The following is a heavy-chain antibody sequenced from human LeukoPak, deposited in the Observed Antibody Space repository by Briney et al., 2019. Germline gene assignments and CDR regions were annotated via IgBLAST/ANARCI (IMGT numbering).Heavy chain of an antibody. Sequence: PGGSLRLSCAASGFTFSSYGMHWVRQAPGKGLEWVAVIWYDGSNKYYADSVKGRFTISRGNSKNTLYLQMNSLRAEDTAVYYCAKDLSVEMASEARGFGGQGTLVTVSS. CDR1: GFTFSSYG. D-gene: IGHD5-24*01. CDR2: IWYDGSNK. V-gene: IGHV3-33*06. J-gene: IGHJ4*02. CDR3: AKDLSVEMASEARGF.